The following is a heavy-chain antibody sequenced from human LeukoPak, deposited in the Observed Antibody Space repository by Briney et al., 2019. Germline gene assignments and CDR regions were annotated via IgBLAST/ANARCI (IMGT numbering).Heavy chain of an antibody. J-gene: IGHJ4*02. CDR2: ISYDGSNK. D-gene: IGHD6-19*01. CDR1: GLTFSNYA. CDR3: ARDRLSGWYGGDYFDY. Sequence: AGGSLRLSCAASGLTFSNYAMNWVRQAPGKGLEWVAVISYDGSNKYYADSVKGRFTISRDNSKNTLYLQMNSLRAEDTAVYYCARDRLSGWYGGDYFDYWGQGTLVTVSS. V-gene: IGHV3-30-3*01.